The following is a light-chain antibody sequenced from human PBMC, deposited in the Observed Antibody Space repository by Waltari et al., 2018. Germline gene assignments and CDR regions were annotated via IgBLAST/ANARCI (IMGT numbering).Light chain of an antibody. V-gene: IGKV3-11*01. CDR1: QSVSIY. J-gene: IGKJ4*01. CDR3: QQRNTWPTVT. Sequence: EVVLTQSPATLSLSPGERATLSCRASQSVSIYLVWYQQKPGQSPRLLISDASNRATGIPARFSGGESGTDFTLTISSLEPEDSAVYYCQQRNTWPTVTFGGGTKVEIK. CDR2: DAS.